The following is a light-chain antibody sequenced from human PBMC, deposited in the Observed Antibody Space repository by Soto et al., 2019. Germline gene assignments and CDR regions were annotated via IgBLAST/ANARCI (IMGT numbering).Light chain of an antibody. CDR3: QQYGSSLRT. Sequence: EIVLTQSPGTLSLSPGARASLSCRASQSVSSTYLAGYQQKPGQAPRLLIYATSTRATGIPDRFSGSGSGTDFTLTISRLEPADFAVYYCQQYGSSLRTFGQGTKVEIK. J-gene: IGKJ1*01. V-gene: IGKV3-20*01. CDR1: QSVSSTY. CDR2: ATS.